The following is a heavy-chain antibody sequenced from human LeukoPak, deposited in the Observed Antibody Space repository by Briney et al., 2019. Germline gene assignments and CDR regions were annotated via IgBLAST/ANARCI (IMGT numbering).Heavy chain of an antibody. CDR2: IYYSGST. CDR3: ARSAEIQQQLLLDY. D-gene: IGHD6-13*01. V-gene: IGHV4-59*01. CDR1: GGSISSYY. J-gene: IGHJ4*02. Sequence: SETLSLTCTVSGGSISSYYWSWVRQPPGTGLEWIGYIYYSGSTNYNPSLKSRVTISVDTSKNQFSLKLSSVTAADTAVYYCARSAEIQQQLLLDYWGQGTLVTVSS.